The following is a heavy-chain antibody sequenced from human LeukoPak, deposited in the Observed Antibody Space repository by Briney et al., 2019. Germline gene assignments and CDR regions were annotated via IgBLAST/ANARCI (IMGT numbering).Heavy chain of an antibody. D-gene: IGHD3-10*01. CDR2: INHSGST. CDR3: ARPRGDYYGSGSYPA. V-gene: IGHV4-34*01. J-gene: IGHJ4*02. Sequence: SETLSLTCAVYGGSFSGYYWSWIRQPPGKGLEWIGEINHSGSTNYNPSLKSRVTISVDTSKNQFSLKLSSVTAADTAVYYCARPRGDYYGSGSYPAWGQGTLVTVSS. CDR1: GGSFSGYY.